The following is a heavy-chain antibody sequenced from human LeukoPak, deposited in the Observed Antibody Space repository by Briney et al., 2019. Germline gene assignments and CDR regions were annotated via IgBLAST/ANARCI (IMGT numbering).Heavy chain of an antibody. CDR1: GGSIGSYY. D-gene: IGHD3-22*01. CDR2: IYYSGST. Sequence: SETLSLTCTVSGGSIGSYYWSWIRQPPGKGLEWIGYIYYSGSTNYNPSLKSRVTISVDTSKNQFSLKLSSVTAADTAVYYCARHSSSGYYPLDYWGQGTLVTVSP. V-gene: IGHV4-59*08. CDR3: ARHSSSGYYPLDY. J-gene: IGHJ4*02.